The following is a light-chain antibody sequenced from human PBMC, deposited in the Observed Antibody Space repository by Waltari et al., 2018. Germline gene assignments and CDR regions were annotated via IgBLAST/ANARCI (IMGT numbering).Light chain of an antibody. CDR2: GAS. Sequence: EIVLTQSPVTLSLSLGERATLSSRGSQSVSRALAWYQQKPGQAPRLPIYGASTRATGIPDRFSGSGSGTDFSLTISRLEPDDFAVYCWQHYVRLPGTFGQGTTVEI. J-gene: IGKJ1*01. CDR3: QHYVRLPGT. V-gene: IGKV3-20*01. CDR1: QSVSRA.